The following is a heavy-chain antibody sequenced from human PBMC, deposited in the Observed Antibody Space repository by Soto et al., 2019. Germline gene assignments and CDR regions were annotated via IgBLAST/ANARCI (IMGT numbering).Heavy chain of an antibody. D-gene: IGHD3-22*01. V-gene: IGHV1-18*01. CDR1: GYTFTSYG. Sequence: QVQLVQSGAEVKKPGASVKVSCKASGYTFTSYGISWVRRAPGQGLEWMGWISAYNGNTNYAQKLQGRVTMTTDTSTSTAYMELRSLRSDDTAVYYCARGPHFHTFRSVSSGYDLAEYFQHWGQGTLVTVSS. CDR2: ISAYNGNT. J-gene: IGHJ1*01. CDR3: ARGPHFHTFRSVSSGYDLAEYFQH.